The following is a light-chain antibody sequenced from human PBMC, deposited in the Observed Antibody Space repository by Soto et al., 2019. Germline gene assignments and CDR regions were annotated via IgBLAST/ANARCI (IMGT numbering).Light chain of an antibody. V-gene: IGKV3-11*01. Sequence: EIVLTQSPATLSLSPGERATLSCRASQSVSSYLAWYPQKPGQAPRLLIYDASNGATGIPARFSASGSGTDFTLTISSLEPEDVAVYYCQQRSDWPPLTFGGGTKVESK. J-gene: IGKJ4*01. CDR1: QSVSSY. CDR3: QQRSDWPPLT. CDR2: DAS.